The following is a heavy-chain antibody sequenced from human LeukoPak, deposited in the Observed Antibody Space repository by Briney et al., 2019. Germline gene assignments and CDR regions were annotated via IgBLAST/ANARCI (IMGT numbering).Heavy chain of an antibody. V-gene: IGHV5-51*01. CDR1: GSRFTRYW. CDR2: VYPEDYDK. D-gene: IGHD1-26*01. J-gene: IGHJ4*02. Sequence: GAXXKISCKTSGSRFTRYWIAWVRQTPGKGLEGMGIVYPEDYDKRYSPAFQGQVTISADKSITTAYLHWSSLKASDTAVYYCARPSGTYFPFDYWGQGTLVTVSS. CDR3: ARPSGTYFPFDY.